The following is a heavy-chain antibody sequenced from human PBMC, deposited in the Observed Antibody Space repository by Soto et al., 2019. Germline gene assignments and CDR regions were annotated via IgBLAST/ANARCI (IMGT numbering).Heavy chain of an antibody. CDR3: ASGTEVSPSWDV. CDR1: GGSISGYY. D-gene: IGHD1-26*01. V-gene: IGHV4-59*12. J-gene: IGHJ6*02. CDR2: IYYSGSI. Sequence: PSETLSLTCTVSGGSISGYYWGWIRQTPGKGLESIGYIYYSGSINYNPSLKSRVTISVDTSKNQFSLKLNSVTAADTAVYFCASGTEVSPSWDVWGQGTTVTVSS.